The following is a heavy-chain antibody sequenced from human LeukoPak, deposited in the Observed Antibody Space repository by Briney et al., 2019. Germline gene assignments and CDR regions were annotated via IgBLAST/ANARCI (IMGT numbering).Heavy chain of an antibody. Sequence: ASVKVSCKASGYTFTGYYMHWVRQAPGQGLEWMGWINPNSGGTNYAQKFRGRVTMTRGTSISTAYMELSRLRSDDTAVYYCARDGDSSSWDMPSDYWGQGTLVTVSS. CDR3: ARDGDSSSWDMPSDY. J-gene: IGHJ4*02. CDR1: GYTFTGYY. CDR2: INPNSGGT. D-gene: IGHD6-13*01. V-gene: IGHV1-2*02.